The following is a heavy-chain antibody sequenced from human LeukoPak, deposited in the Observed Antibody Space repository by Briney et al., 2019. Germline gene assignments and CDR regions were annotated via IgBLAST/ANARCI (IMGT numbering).Heavy chain of an antibody. CDR2: ISSSSSYI. CDR3: ARDQSRYFDWYLGFFDY. D-gene: IGHD3-9*01. CDR1: GFTFSSYS. J-gene: IGHJ4*02. Sequence: GGSLRLSCAASGFTFSSYSMNWVRQAPGKGLEWVSSISSSSSYIYYADSVKGRFTISRDNAKNSLYLQMNSLRAEDTAVYYCARDQSRYFDWYLGFFDYWGQGTLVTVSS. V-gene: IGHV3-21*01.